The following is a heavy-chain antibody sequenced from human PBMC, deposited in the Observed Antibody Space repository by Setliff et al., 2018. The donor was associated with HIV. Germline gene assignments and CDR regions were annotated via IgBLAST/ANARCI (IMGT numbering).Heavy chain of an antibody. CDR3: ARGITYNSGWFGGWFDP. V-gene: IGHV4-31*01. CDR2: IYYTGTT. CDR1: GDSISSGSDY. Sequence: SETLSLTCTVSGDSISSGSDYWSWIRQHPWKGLEWIGYIYYTGTTYFNPSLKTLVTISVDTSKNHFSLKLNSVTAADTAVYYCARGITYNSGWFGGWFDPWGQGTLVTVSS. J-gene: IGHJ5*02. D-gene: IGHD6-19*01.